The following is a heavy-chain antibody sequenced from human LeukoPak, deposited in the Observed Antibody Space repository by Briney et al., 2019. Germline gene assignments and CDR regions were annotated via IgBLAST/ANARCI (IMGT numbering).Heavy chain of an antibody. Sequence: GGSLRLSCAASGFTFSSYEMNWVRQAPGKGLEWVSYISSSGSTICYADSVKGRFTISRDNAKNSLYLQMNSLRAEDTAVYYCARGQMATMSGDFDYWGQGTLVTVSS. D-gene: IGHD5-24*01. V-gene: IGHV3-48*03. CDR3: ARGQMATMSGDFDY. CDR1: GFTFSSYE. J-gene: IGHJ4*02. CDR2: ISSSGSTI.